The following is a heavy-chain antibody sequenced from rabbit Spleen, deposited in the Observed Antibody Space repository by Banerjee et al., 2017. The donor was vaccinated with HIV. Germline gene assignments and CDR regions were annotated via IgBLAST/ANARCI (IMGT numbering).Heavy chain of an antibody. CDR1: GFDFSAYTF. CDR3: ARDLPDVIGWNFGW. CDR2: IDTGSRDFT. D-gene: IGHD1-1*01. V-gene: IGHV1S40*01. Sequence: LVEYGGDLVQPGASLTLTCTASGFDFSAYTFMCWVRQAPGKGLEWIACIDTGSRDFTYYASWAKGRFTISKTSSTTVTLQMTSLTAADTATYFCARDLPDVIGWNFGWWGPGTLVTVS. J-gene: IGHJ4*01.